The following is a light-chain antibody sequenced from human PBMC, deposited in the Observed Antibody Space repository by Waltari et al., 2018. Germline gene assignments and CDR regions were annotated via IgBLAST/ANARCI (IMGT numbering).Light chain of an antibody. CDR3: QAWDSSVVI. CDR1: QLGKKY. V-gene: IGLV3-1*01. J-gene: IGLJ2*01. CDR2: QDR. Sequence: SYELTQQPSVSVSPGQTASISCSGDQLGKKYVSWYKQKPGQSTVMVIFQDRKRPSGIPERFSGSNSENTATLTISGTQAMDEADYYCQAWDSSVVIFGGGTKVTVL.